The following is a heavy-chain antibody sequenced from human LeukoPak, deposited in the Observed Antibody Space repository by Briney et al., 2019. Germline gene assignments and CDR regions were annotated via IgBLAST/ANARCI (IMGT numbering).Heavy chain of an antibody. D-gene: IGHD1-1*01. CDR2: VFDSGST. CDR1: GASFSTNY. CDR3: ARLYQQSKWKYYYYYMDV. V-gene: IGHV4-59*01. J-gene: IGHJ6*03. Sequence: SETLSLTCSVSGASFSTNYWSWIRQPPGRGLEWIGYVFDSGSTNYNPSLKSRVTISVDTSTKQFSLRLSSVTAADTAVYYCARLYQQSKWKYYYYYMDVWGKETAVTVSS.